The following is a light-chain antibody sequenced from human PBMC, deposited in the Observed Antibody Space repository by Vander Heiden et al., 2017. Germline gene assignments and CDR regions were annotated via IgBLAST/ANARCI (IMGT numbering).Light chain of an antibody. CDR1: QSVSSSY. J-gene: IGKJ4*01. CDR2: GAS. CDR3: QQYGSSPLT. V-gene: IGKV3-20*01. Sequence: EVELTQSPGTLSLSPGERATLSCRASQSVSSSYLAWYQQKPGQAPRLLIYGASSRATGIPDRFSGSGSGTDFTLTISRLEPEDFAVYYCQQYGSSPLTFGGGTKMEIK.